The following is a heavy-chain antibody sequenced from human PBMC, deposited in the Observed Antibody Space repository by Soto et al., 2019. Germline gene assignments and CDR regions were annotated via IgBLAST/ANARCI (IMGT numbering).Heavy chain of an antibody. J-gene: IGHJ4*02. CDR2: FDPEDGET. CDR3: ASRREGYYYFNY. Sequence: ASVKVSCKXSGYTLTELSMHWVRQAPGKGLEWMGGFDPEDGETIYAQKFQGRVTMTEDTSTDTAYMELSSLTVDDTRVYYCASRREGYYYFNYWGQGALVTVSS. CDR1: GYTLTELS. D-gene: IGHD2-15*01. V-gene: IGHV1-24*01.